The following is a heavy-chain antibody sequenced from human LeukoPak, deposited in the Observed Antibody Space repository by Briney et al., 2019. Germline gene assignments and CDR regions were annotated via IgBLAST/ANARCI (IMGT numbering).Heavy chain of an antibody. CDR2: IYYSGST. CDR1: GGSISSSSYY. Sequence: PSETLSLTCTVSGGSISSSSYYWGWIRQPPGKGLEWIGSIYYSGSTYYNPSLKSRVTISVDTSKNQFSLKLSSVTAADTAVYYCARKGDGYNYYFDHWGQGTLVTVSS. CDR3: ARKGDGYNYYFDH. V-gene: IGHV4-39*01. D-gene: IGHD5-24*01. J-gene: IGHJ4*02.